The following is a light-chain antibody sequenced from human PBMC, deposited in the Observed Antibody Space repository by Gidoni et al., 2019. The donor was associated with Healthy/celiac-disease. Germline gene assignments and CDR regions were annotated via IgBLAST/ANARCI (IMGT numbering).Light chain of an antibody. Sequence: DIQLTHTPASVSASVGARVTITCRASQGISSWLAWYQQKPGKAPKLLIYAASSLQSGVPARFSGSGSGTDFTLTISSLQPEDFATYYCQQGNSFPITFGQGTRLEIK. V-gene: IGKV1D-12*01. CDR2: AAS. CDR3: QQGNSFPIT. J-gene: IGKJ5*01. CDR1: QGISSW.